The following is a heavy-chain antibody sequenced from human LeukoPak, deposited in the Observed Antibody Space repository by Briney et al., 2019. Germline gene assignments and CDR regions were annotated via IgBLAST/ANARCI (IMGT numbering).Heavy chain of an antibody. CDR3: ARRGYSYGYARATYNWFDP. V-gene: IGHV4-39*07. CDR1: GGSISSSSYY. Sequence: SETLSLTCTVSGGSISSSSYYWGWIRQPPGKGLEWIGEINHSGSTNYNPSLKSRVTISVDTSKNQFSLKLSSVTAADTAVYYCARRGYSYGYARATYNWFDPWGQGTLVTVSS. D-gene: IGHD5-18*01. CDR2: INHSGST. J-gene: IGHJ5*02.